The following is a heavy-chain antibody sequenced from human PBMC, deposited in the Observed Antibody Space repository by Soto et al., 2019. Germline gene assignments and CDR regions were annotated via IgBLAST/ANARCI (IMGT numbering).Heavy chain of an antibody. V-gene: IGHV3-33*01. CDR1: GFTFGRHG. CDR3: ARDDGSPDNGLEY. CDR2: IGSDGARD. Sequence: QVQLVESGGGVVQPGGSLRLSCAASGFTFGRHGMHWVRQAPGKGLEWVAVIGSDGARDSYADSMKGRFSISRDNGQNRLYLQINSLRVEATAVYYGARDDGSPDNGLEYWGQGTLVTVSS. J-gene: IGHJ4*02. D-gene: IGHD2-8*01.